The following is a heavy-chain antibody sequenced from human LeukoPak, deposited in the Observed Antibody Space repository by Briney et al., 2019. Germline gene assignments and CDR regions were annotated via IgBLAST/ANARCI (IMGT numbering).Heavy chain of an antibody. D-gene: IGHD2-2*01. CDR2: ISNGGDNI. Sequence: PGGSLRLSCRASGFTFSSHEMNWVRQAPGKGLEWLSYISNGGDNIYYADPMKGRSTISRDNAKNSLFLQMYSLRAEDTAVYYCVRGGYCSSSICYSFNAFDVWGQGSTVTVSP. CDR1: GFTFSSHE. CDR3: VRGGYCSSSICYSFNAFDV. V-gene: IGHV3-48*03. J-gene: IGHJ3*01.